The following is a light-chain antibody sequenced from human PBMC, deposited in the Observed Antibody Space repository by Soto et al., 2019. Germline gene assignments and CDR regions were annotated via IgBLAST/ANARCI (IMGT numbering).Light chain of an antibody. Sequence: EIVLTQPPGTLALSPREGATLSCRASQSVRNSLLAWYQQKPGQPPRLLIYGGASRATGIPDRFSGSGSGTDFTLTISRLEPEDFAVYHCQQYGSSPMTFGGGTKVDIK. CDR1: QSVRNSL. CDR2: GGA. CDR3: QQYGSSPMT. V-gene: IGKV3-20*01. J-gene: IGKJ4*01.